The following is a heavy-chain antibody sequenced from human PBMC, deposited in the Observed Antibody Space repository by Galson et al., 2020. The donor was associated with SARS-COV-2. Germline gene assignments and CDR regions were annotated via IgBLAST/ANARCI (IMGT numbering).Heavy chain of an antibody. CDR1: GGSISSGGYF. J-gene: IGHJ6*02. CDR3: VRESSSAEGLDV. CDR2: INPNGNT. Sequence: SETLSLTCRVSGGSISSGGYFWTWIRQVPGKGLEWIGNINPNGNTYYNPSLRSRLSISLDKSENYFSLKMTSASVADTAVYYCVRESSSAEGLDVWGQGTTVTVSS. V-gene: IGHV4-31*03. D-gene: IGHD2-15*01.